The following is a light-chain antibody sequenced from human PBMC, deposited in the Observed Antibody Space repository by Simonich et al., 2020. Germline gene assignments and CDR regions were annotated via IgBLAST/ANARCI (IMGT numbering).Light chain of an antibody. CDR3: QQYYSTPYT. CDR2: WAP. Sequence: DIVMTQSPDSLAVSLGERATINCKSSQRVLYSSNNKNYLAWYQQKPGQPPKLLIYWAPTRETGVPDLVSGSGSGTDFTLTISSLQAENVAVYNCQQYYSTPYTFGQGTKLEIK. CDR1: QRVLYSSNNKNY. J-gene: IGKJ2*01. V-gene: IGKV4-1*01.